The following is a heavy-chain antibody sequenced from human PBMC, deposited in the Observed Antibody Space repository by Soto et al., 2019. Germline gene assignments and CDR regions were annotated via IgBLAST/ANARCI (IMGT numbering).Heavy chain of an antibody. Sequence: QITLKESGPTLVKPTQTLTLTCTFSGFSLSTSGVGVGWIRQPPGKALEWLALIYWDDDKRYSPSLKSRLTITKDPSKNQVVLTMTHFDPVDTATYYCEHGYGGYDNFDYWGQVTRVTVS. CDR2: IYWDDDK. D-gene: IGHD5-12*01. CDR3: EHGYGGYDNFDY. CDR1: GFSLSTSGVG. J-gene: IGHJ4*02. V-gene: IGHV2-5*02.